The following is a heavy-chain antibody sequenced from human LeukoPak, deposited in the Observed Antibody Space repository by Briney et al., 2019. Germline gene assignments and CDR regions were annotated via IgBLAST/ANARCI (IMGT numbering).Heavy chain of an antibody. Sequence: GGSLRLSCTASGFTFGDYAMSWVRQAPGKGLEWVSVISGSGGTTYYADSVKGRFTISRDNAKNSLYLQMDSLRAEDTAVYYCARDVCSSTSCYLGRFDYWGQGTLVTVSS. D-gene: IGHD2-2*01. CDR1: GFTFGDYA. CDR3: ARDVCSSTSCYLGRFDY. CDR2: ISGSGGTT. J-gene: IGHJ4*02. V-gene: IGHV3-23*01.